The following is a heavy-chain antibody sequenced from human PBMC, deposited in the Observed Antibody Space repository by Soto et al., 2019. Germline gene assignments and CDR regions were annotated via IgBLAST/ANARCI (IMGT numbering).Heavy chain of an antibody. Sequence: QLQLQESGPGLVKPSETLSLTCTVSGGSISSSSYYWGWIRQPPGKGLEWIGSIYYSGSTYYNPSLKSRVTIPVDTSKNQFSLKLSSVTAADTAVYYCARQLVVVPAARPYNWFDPWGQGTLVTVSS. V-gene: IGHV4-39*01. J-gene: IGHJ5*02. D-gene: IGHD2-2*02. CDR1: GGSISSSSYY. CDR3: ARQLVVVPAARPYNWFDP. CDR2: IYYSGST.